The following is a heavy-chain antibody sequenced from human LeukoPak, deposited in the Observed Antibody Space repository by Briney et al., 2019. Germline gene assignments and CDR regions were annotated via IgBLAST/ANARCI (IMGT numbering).Heavy chain of an antibody. CDR1: GYTFTSYA. D-gene: IGHD6-13*01. Sequence: ASVKVSCKASGYTFTSYAMHWVRQAPGQRLEWMGWINAGNGNTKYSQEFQGRVTITRDTSASTAYMELSSLRSEDMAVYYCARGPSAIAAAGTFYFDYWGQGTLVTVSS. V-gene: IGHV1-3*03. CDR3: ARGPSAIAAAGTFYFDY. J-gene: IGHJ4*02. CDR2: INAGNGNT.